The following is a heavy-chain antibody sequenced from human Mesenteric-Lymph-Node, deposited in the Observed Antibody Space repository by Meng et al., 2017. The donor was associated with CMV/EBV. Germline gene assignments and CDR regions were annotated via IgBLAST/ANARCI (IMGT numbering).Heavy chain of an antibody. D-gene: IGHD3-3*01. Sequence: GGSLRLSCAASGFTFSSYWMSWVRQAPGKGLEWVANIKQDGSEKYYVDSVKGRFTISRDNAKNSLYLQMNNLRVEDTAVYYCARDVTLFGVAQGDGVDVWGQGTTVTVSS. CDR3: ARDVTLFGVAQGDGVDV. V-gene: IGHV3-7*03. CDR1: GFTFSSYW. CDR2: IKQDGSEK. J-gene: IGHJ6*02.